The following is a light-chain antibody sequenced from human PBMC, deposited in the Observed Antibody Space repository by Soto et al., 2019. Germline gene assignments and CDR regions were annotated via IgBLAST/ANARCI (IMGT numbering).Light chain of an antibody. CDR2: GAS. Sequence: EIVLTQSPGTLSLSPGERATLSCRASQSVSGSYLAWYKQKPGQATRLLIFGASSRDTGIPDRVSGTGSGTDFTLTISSLEPEDFVVYYCQQYGSSPFTFGQGTRVEIK. J-gene: IGKJ5*01. V-gene: IGKV3-20*01. CDR1: QSVSGSY. CDR3: QQYGSSPFT.